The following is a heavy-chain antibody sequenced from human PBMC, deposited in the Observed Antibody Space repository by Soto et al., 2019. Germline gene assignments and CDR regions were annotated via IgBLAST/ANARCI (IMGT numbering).Heavy chain of an antibody. V-gene: IGHV2-5*02. CDR1: GFSLSTSGVG. D-gene: IGHD2-15*01. J-gene: IGHJ4*02. CDR3: AHRTYCSGGSCYDY. Sequence: QITLKESGPTLVKPTQTLTLTCTFSGFSLSTSGVGVGWIRQPPGEALEWLAIIFWDDDERYNPSLMTRLTITENTSKNQVVLTMTNMDPADTAAYYCAHRTYCSGGSCYDYCGQGTLVTVSS. CDR2: IFWDDDE.